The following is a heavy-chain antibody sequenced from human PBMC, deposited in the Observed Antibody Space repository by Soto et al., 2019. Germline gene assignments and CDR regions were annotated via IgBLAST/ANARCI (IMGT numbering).Heavy chain of an antibody. CDR1: GFTLSNYA. Sequence: GGSLRLPCAASGFTLSNYAMSWVRQAPGKGLEWVSAISGSGGSTYYADSVKGRFTISRDNSKNTLYLQMNSLRVEDTAVYYCARKGIAAAGGDPLWFDPWGQGTLVTVS. J-gene: IGHJ5*02. V-gene: IGHV3-23*01. CDR3: ARKGIAAAGGDPLWFDP. CDR2: ISGSGGST. D-gene: IGHD6-13*01.